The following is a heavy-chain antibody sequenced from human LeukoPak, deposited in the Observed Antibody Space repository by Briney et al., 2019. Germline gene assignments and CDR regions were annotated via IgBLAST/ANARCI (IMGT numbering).Heavy chain of an antibody. V-gene: IGHV4-31*03. D-gene: IGHD1-26*01. CDR2: IYYSGST. CDR1: GGSXXXGXXX. CDR3: ARIARSGNFDY. Sequence: PSETLSLTCTVSGGSXXXGXXXXXXXXXXXXXXXXWIGYIYYSGSTYYNPSLKSRVTISVDTSKNQFSLKLSSVTAADTAVYYCARIARSGNFDYWGQGTLVTVSS. J-gene: IGHJ4*02.